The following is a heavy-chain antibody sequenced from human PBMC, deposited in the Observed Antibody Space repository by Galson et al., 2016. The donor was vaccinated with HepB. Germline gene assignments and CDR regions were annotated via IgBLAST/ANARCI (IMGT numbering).Heavy chain of an antibody. CDR1: GDSIGTYY. CDR3: AMDTYSWVRLDW. Sequence: SETLSLTCTVSGDSIGTYYWTWIRQPPGKGLEWIGYISHTGSTNYNPSLKSRVTISVDKSNNQFSLNVRSVTAADTAIYFCAMDTYSWVRLDWWGQGTLVTVAS. CDR2: ISHTGST. J-gene: IGHJ4*01. D-gene: IGHD2-21*01. V-gene: IGHV4-59*01.